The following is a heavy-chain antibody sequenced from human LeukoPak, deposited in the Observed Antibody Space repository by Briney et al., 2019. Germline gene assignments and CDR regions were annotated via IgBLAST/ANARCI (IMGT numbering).Heavy chain of an antibody. D-gene: IGHD6-13*01. Sequence: GGSLRLSCAASGFTFSSYWMSWVRQAPGKGLEWVANIKQDGSEKDYVDSVKGRFTISRDTAKNSLYLQMNSLRAEDTAVYYCAKESIAAAGTSDYWGQGTLVTVSS. CDR1: GFTFSSYW. J-gene: IGHJ4*02. CDR3: AKESIAAAGTSDY. V-gene: IGHV3-7*01. CDR2: IKQDGSEK.